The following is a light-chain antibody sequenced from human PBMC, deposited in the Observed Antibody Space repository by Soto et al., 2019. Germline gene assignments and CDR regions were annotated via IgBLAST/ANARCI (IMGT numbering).Light chain of an antibody. CDR3: GTWDSSLSVYV. J-gene: IGLJ1*01. CDR1: SSNIGINY. V-gene: IGLV1-51*01. CDR2: DNN. Sequence: QSVLTQPPSVSAAPGQKITISCSGSSSNIGINYVSWFQHLPGTAPKLLMYDNNKRPSGIPDRSSGSKSGTSATLGITGLQTGDEADYYCGTWDSSLSVYVFGTGTKLTVL.